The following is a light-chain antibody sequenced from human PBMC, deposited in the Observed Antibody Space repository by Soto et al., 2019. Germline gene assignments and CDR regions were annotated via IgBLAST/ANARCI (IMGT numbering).Light chain of an antibody. J-gene: IGKJ1*01. CDR1: QGVSSN. V-gene: IGKV3-15*01. CDR3: QQYNNWSRT. CDR2: GAS. Sequence: EIVMTQSPVTLSVSPGERATLSCMASQGVSSNLAWYQQQPGQAPRLLIYGASARATGIPARFTGSGSGTEFTLTISSLQSEDFAVYFCQQYNNWSRTFGPGTKVDIK.